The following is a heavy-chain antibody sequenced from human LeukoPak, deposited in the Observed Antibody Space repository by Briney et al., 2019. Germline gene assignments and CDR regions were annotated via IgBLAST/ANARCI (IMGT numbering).Heavy chain of an antibody. CDR2: IWYDGSNK. V-gene: IGHV3-33*08. J-gene: IGHJ6*02. D-gene: IGHD3-3*01. CDR3: ARAPTYYDFWSGYYSYYYYGMDV. Sequence: GGSLRLSCAASGFTFSSYAMSWVRQAPGKGLEWAAVIWYDGSNKYYADSVKGRFTISRDNSKNTLYLQMNSLRAEDTAVYYCARAPTYYDFWSGYYSYYYYGMDVWGQGTTVTVSS. CDR1: GFTFSSYA.